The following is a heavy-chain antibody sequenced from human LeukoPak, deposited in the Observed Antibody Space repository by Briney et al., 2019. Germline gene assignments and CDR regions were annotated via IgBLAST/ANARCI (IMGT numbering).Heavy chain of an antibody. CDR1: GFTFSSYE. CDR2: ISSSGSTI. J-gene: IGHJ4*02. D-gene: IGHD6-13*01. Sequence: GGSLRLSCAASGFTFSSYEMNWVRQAPGKGLEWVSYISSSGSTIYYADSVKGRFTISRDNAKNSLYLQMNSLRAEDTAVYYCARGAYSSDYFDYWGQGTLVTVSS. CDR3: ARGAYSSDYFDY. V-gene: IGHV3-48*03.